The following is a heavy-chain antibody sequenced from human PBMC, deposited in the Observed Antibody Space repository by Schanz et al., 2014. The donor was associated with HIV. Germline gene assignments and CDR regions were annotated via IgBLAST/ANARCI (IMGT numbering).Heavy chain of an antibody. J-gene: IGHJ3*01. D-gene: IGHD2-2*01. CDR2: IKEDGSDK. CDR3: ARDPYCRTTSCYSTAFDL. CDR1: GFTFSRYW. Sequence: EVQLVESGGGLVQPGGSLRLSCAASGFTFSRYWMTWVRQAPGKGLEWVANIKEDGSDKYHADSVKGRFTISRDNAKSSLYLQMSSLRAEDTALYYCARDPYCRTTSCYSTAFDLWGQGTLVTVSS. V-gene: IGHV3-7*01.